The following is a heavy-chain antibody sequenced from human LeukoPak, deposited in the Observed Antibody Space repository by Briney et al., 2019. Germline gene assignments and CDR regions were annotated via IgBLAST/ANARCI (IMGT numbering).Heavy chain of an antibody. V-gene: IGHV4-34*01. J-gene: IGHJ5*02. CDR3: ARGQYCSGGSCYSDWFDP. Sequence: SETLSLTCAVYGGSFSGYYWSWIRQPPGKGLEWIGEINHSGSTNYNPSLKSRVTISVDTAKNQFSLKLSSVTAADTAVYYCARGQYCSGGSCYSDWFDPWGQGTLVTVSS. CDR2: INHSGST. CDR1: GGSFSGYY. D-gene: IGHD2-15*01.